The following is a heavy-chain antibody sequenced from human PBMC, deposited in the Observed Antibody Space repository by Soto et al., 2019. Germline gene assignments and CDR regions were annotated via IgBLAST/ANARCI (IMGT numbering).Heavy chain of an antibody. D-gene: IGHD2-2*01. Sequence: QVQLVQSGAEVKRPGSSVMVSCKASGGTFSSYAISWVRQAPGQGLEWMGGIIPIFGTANYAQKFQGRVTITADESTSTAYMELSSLRSEDTAVYYCAGAEEYYAVVPGPLDYWGQGTLVTVSS. J-gene: IGHJ4*02. CDR2: IIPIFGTA. V-gene: IGHV1-69*01. CDR1: GGTFSSYA. CDR3: AGAEEYYAVVPGPLDY.